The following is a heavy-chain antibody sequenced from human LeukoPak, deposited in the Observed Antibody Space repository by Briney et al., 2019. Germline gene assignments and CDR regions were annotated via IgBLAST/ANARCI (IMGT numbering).Heavy chain of an antibody. CDR2: IYYSGST. J-gene: IGHJ5*02. V-gene: IGHV4-30-4*01. D-gene: IGHD6-19*01. Sequence: SETLSLTCAVSGVSISSGDYYRSWIRQPPGKGLEWIGYIYYSGSTYYNPSLKSRVTISVDTSKNQFSLKLSSVTAADTAVYYCARDSSEWVAQHFDPWGQGILVTVSS. CDR1: GVSISSGDYY. CDR3: ARDSSEWVAQHFDP.